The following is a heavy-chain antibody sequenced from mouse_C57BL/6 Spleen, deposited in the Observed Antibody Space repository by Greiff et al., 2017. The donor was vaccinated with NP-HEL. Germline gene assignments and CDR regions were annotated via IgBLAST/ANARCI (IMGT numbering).Heavy chain of an antibody. D-gene: IGHD2-5*01. V-gene: IGHV5-4*01. CDR3: ARGGYSNYLFAY. CDR1: GFTFSSYA. CDR2: ISDGGSYT. Sequence: VQLKESGGGLVKPGGSLKLSCAASGFTFSSYAMSWVRQTPEKRLEWVATISDGGSYTYYPDNVKGRFTISRDNAKNNLYLQMSHLKSEDTAMYYCARGGYSNYLFAYWGQGTLVTVSA. J-gene: IGHJ3*01.